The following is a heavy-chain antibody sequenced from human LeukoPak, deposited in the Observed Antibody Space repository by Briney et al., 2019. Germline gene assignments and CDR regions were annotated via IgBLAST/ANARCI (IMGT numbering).Heavy chain of an antibody. Sequence: GGSLKISCEGSGASFNTYWIGWVRQLPGKGREWMGIIYPGDSTAKYSPSSQGQVTFSAHKSISTAYLQWNSLKASDTAMYYCARHSPLNGNSFDFWGQGTLVTVSS. J-gene: IGHJ4*02. CDR2: IYPGDSTA. CDR3: ARHSPLNGNSFDF. CDR1: GASFNTYW. D-gene: IGHD1-1*01. V-gene: IGHV5-51*01.